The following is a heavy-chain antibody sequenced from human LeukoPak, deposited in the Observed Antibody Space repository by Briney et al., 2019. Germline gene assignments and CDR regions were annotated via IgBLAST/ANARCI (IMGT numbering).Heavy chain of an antibody. CDR1: GYTFTSYD. J-gene: IGHJ3*02. D-gene: IGHD3-16*02. CDR2: MNPNSGNT. CDR3: ARGTRYYDYIWGSYRAPDAFDI. V-gene: IGHV1-8*01. Sequence: ASVKVSFKASGYTFTSYDINWVRQAPGQGLEWMGWMNPNSGNTGYAQKFQGRVTMTRNTSISTAYMELSSLRSEDTAVYYCARGTRYYDYIWGSYRAPDAFDIWGQGTMVTVSS.